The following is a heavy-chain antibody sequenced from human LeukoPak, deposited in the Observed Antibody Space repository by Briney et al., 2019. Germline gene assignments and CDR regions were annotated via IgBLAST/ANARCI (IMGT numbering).Heavy chain of an antibody. CDR2: IIPILGIA. CDR1: GGTFSSYA. Sequence: SVKVSCKASGGTFSSYAISWVRQAPGQGLEWMGRIIPILGIANYAQKFQGRVTIIADKSTSTAYMELSSLRSEDTAVYYCARDGAGQSSGYYNRDYWGQGTLVTVSS. D-gene: IGHD3-22*01. V-gene: IGHV1-69*04. CDR3: ARDGAGQSSGYYNRDY. J-gene: IGHJ4*02.